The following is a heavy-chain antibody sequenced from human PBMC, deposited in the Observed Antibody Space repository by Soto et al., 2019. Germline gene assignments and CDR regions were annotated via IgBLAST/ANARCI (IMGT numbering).Heavy chain of an antibody. CDR3: AYSRSGSGSYSYFDC. V-gene: IGHV3-23*01. Sequence: EVQLLESGGGLVQPGGSLRLSCAASGFTFSSYAMSWVRQAPGKGLEWVSAISGSGGSTYYADSVKGRFTISRDNSKNTMYLEMNSLKAEDAAVYYCAYSRSGSGSYSYFDCWGQGTLVTVSS. D-gene: IGHD3-10*01. CDR1: GFTFSSYA. J-gene: IGHJ4*02. CDR2: ISGSGGST.